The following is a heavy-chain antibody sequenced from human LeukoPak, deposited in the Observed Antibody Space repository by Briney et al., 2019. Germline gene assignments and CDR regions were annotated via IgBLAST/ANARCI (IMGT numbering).Heavy chain of an antibody. CDR2: IYYSGST. Sequence: SETLSLTCTVSGGSISSSNYYWGWIRQPPGKGLEWIGSIYYSGSTYYNPSLKSRVTISLDMSKNQFSLKLSSVTAADTAVYYCARVVGYSSGWYYFDYWGQGTLVTVSS. CDR3: ARVVGYSSGWYYFDY. J-gene: IGHJ4*02. CDR1: GGSISSSNYY. V-gene: IGHV4-39*07. D-gene: IGHD6-19*01.